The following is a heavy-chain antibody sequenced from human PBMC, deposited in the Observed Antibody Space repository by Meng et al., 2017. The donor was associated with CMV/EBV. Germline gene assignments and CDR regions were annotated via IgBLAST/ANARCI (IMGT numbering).Heavy chain of an antibody. Sequence: GKSLKISCAASGFTFSSYGMHWVRQAPGKGLEWVAFIRYDGSNKYYADSVKGRFTISRDNSKNTLYLQMNSLRAEDTAVYYCAKDSLVLNYYYYYGMDVWGQGTTVTVSS. CDR1: GFTFSSYG. CDR3: AKDSLVLNYYYYYGMDV. J-gene: IGHJ6*02. D-gene: IGHD3-10*01. CDR2: IRYDGSNK. V-gene: IGHV3-30*02.